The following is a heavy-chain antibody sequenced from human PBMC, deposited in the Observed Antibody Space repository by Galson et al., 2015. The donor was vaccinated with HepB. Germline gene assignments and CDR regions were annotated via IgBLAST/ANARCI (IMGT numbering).Heavy chain of an antibody. D-gene: IGHD3-3*01. V-gene: IGHV3-33*01. CDR1: GFSFSRNG. CDR3: ARDSTYYNFWSGYQMGMDV. J-gene: IGHJ6*02. CDR2: IWYDGSNK. Sequence: SLRLSCAASGFSFSRNGMHWVRQAPGKGLEWVAFIWYDGSNKYYADSVKGRFTISRDNSKNTVYLQMNSLRAEDTAVYYCARDSTYYNFWSGYQMGMDVWGQGTTVTVSS.